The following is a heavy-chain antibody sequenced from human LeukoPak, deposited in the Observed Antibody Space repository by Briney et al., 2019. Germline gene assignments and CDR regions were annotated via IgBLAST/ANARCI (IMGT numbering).Heavy chain of an antibody. V-gene: IGHV3-64*05. J-gene: IGHJ3*02. D-gene: IGHD2-15*01. CDR1: GFTFSSYG. CDR3: VKCSGGSCYKPIDI. Sequence: PGGSLRLSCSASGFTFSSYGMQWVRQAPGKGLEYVSAISSDGGSTYYADSVKGRFTISRDNTKNTLYVQMSSLRDEDTAVYYCVKCSGGSCYKPIDIWGQGTMVTVSS. CDR2: ISSDGGST.